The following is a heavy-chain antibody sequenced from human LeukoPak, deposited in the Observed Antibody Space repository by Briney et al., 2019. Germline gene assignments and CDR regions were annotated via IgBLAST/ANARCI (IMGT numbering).Heavy chain of an antibody. CDR2: ISSDGRYK. Sequence: GGSLRLACAPSVFTFSGYTMVWVRQAPGKALEWVAFISSDGRYKSHADSVKGRCTISRDNSKNTLYLQMNSLRPEDTAVYYCARARSIVGVSPFQHWGQGTLVTVSS. J-gene: IGHJ1*01. D-gene: IGHD1-26*01. CDR3: ARARSIVGVSPFQH. V-gene: IGHV3-30*04. CDR1: VFTFSGYT.